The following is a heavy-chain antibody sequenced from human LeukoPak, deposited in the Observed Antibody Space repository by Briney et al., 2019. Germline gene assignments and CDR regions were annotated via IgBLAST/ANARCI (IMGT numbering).Heavy chain of an antibody. V-gene: IGHV3-21*01. D-gene: IGHD6-6*01. Sequence: TGGSLRLSCAASGFTFSSYSMNWVRQAPGKGLEWVSSISSSSSYIYYADSVKGRFTISRDNAKNSLYLQMNSLRAEDTAVYYCAREGSSSFNGMDVWGQGTTVTVSS. CDR3: AREGSSSFNGMDV. J-gene: IGHJ6*02. CDR1: GFTFSSYS. CDR2: ISSSSSYI.